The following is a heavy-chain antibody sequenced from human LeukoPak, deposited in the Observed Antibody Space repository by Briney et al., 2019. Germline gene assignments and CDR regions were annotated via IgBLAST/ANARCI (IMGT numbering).Heavy chain of an antibody. CDR3: ARRDYAAWFDP. V-gene: IGHV4-39*01. Sequence: PSETLSLTCNVSGDSITSGGFYWAWIRRSPGKGLEWIGNVYYSGSTQYNPSLRGRVSISMDMTKNQFSLNLNSVSVTDTAIYYCARRDYAAWFDPWGQGTLVTVSS. D-gene: IGHD4/OR15-4a*01. CDR1: GDSITSGGFY. J-gene: IGHJ5*02. CDR2: VYYSGST.